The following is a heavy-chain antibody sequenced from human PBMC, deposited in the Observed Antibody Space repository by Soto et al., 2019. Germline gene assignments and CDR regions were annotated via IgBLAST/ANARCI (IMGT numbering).Heavy chain of an antibody. J-gene: IGHJ3*02. CDR2: IVGGSGNT. V-gene: IGHV1-58*01. CDR1: GFSFSSSD. Sequence: QMQLVQSGPEVKKPGTSVKVSCKASGFSFSSSDVQWVRQARGQRLEWIGWIVGGSGNTNYAQKFQERVIITRDMSTSTAYMEMSSLRSEDTAVYYCAAADIVATMRGFDIWGQGTMVTVSS. CDR3: AAADIVATMRGFDI. D-gene: IGHD5-12*01.